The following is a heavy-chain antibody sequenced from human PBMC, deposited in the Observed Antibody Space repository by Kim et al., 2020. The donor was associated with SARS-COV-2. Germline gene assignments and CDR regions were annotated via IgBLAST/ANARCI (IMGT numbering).Heavy chain of an antibody. CDR1: GFTFSSYE. J-gene: IGHJ4*02. Sequence: GGSLRLSCAASGFTFSSYEMNWVRQAPGKGLEWVSYISSSGSTIYYADSVKGRFTISRDNAKNSLYLQINSLRAEDTAVYYCAREAAAAPDYWGQGTLVTVSS. CDR2: ISSSGSTI. CDR3: AREAAAAPDY. D-gene: IGHD6-13*01. V-gene: IGHV3-48*03.